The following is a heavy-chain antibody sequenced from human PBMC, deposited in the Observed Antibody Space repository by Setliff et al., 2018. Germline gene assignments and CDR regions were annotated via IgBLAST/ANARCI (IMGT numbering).Heavy chain of an antibody. Sequence: SETLSLTCTVSGGSVGNSHYYWSWIRQPAGKGLEWIGRIYTTWSTNYNPSLKSRVTISVDTSKNQFSLNLSSVTAADTAVYYCARGQATSSRSSLVYWGQGILVTVSS. D-gene: IGHD6-6*01. J-gene: IGHJ4*02. CDR1: GGSVGNSHYY. CDR2: IYTTWST. CDR3: ARGQATSSRSSLVY. V-gene: IGHV4-61*10.